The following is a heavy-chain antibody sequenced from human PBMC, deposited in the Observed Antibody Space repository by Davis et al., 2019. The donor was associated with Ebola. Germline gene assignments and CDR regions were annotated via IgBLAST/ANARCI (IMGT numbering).Heavy chain of an antibody. CDR3: ARSHSDWLLPFDY. V-gene: IGHV4-59*01. D-gene: IGHD3-9*01. J-gene: IGHJ4*02. CDR1: GGSINNYY. CDR2: VHYLGNT. Sequence: SETLSLTCTVSGGSINNYYWSWIRQPPGKGLEWIGNVHYLGNTNYNPSLKGRVTISVDTSTNQFSLRLSSVTAADTAVYYCARSHSDWLLPFDYWGQGTLATVSS.